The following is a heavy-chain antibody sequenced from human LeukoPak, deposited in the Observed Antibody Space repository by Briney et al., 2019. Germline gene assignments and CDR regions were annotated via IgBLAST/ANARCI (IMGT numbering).Heavy chain of an antibody. D-gene: IGHD5-12*01. CDR3: AGEYSGFDY. CDR2: IYYSGST. V-gene: IGHV4-61*08. Sequence: SETLSLTCTVSGDPIIGYSDYKWTWIRQPPGKGLEWIGYIYYSGSTNYNPSLKSRVTISVDTSKNQFSLKLTSVTAADTAVYYCAGEYSGFDYWGQGTLVTVSS. J-gene: IGHJ4*02. CDR1: GDPIIGYSDY.